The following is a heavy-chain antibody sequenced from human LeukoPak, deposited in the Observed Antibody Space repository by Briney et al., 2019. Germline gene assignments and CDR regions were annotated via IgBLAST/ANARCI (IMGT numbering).Heavy chain of an antibody. V-gene: IGHV1-18*01. CDR1: GYTFTNFG. Sequence: ASVKVSCKASGYTFTNFGVSWVRQAPGQGLEWMGWISPYNGNTYSAQKFQGRVTMTTDTPTNTAYMDLRSLGSDDTAMYYCARDAILSYYSDGSAYHGFDFWGQGTLVTVSS. D-gene: IGHD3-22*01. CDR3: ARDAILSYYSDGSAYHGFDF. CDR2: ISPYNGNT. J-gene: IGHJ4*02.